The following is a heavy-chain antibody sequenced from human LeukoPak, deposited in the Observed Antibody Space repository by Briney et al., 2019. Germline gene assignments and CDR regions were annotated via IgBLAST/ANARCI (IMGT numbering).Heavy chain of an antibody. CDR3: ARGGWQYGDSYWYFDL. CDR2: IYYSGST. Sequence: PSETLSLTCTVSGGSISDYYWSWIRQPPGKGLEWIGYIYYSGSTNYNPSLKSRVTISVDTSKNQFSLNLNSMTTADTAVYFCARGGWQYGDSYWYFDLWGRGTLVTVSS. CDR1: GGSISDYY. V-gene: IGHV4-59*01. J-gene: IGHJ2*01. D-gene: IGHD4-17*01.